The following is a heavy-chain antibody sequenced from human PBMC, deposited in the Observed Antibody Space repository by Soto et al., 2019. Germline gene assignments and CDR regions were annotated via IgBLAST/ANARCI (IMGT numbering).Heavy chain of an antibody. CDR1: GYTFTSYG. D-gene: IGHD5-18*01. V-gene: IGHV1-18*01. Sequence: ASVKVSCKASGYTFTSYGISWVRQAPGQGLEWMGWISAYNGNTNYAQKLQGRVTMTTDTSTSTAYMELRSLRSDDTAVYYCERFMSGYSYGPTFDPWGQGTLVTVYS. CDR2: ISAYNGNT. CDR3: ERFMSGYSYGPTFDP. J-gene: IGHJ5*02.